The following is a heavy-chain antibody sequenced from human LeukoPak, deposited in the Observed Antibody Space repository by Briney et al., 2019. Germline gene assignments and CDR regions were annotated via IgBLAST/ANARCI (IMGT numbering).Heavy chain of an antibody. J-gene: IGHJ4*02. D-gene: IGHD3-10*01. V-gene: IGHV3-23*01. CDR1: GFTFSSYA. CDR2: ISGSGGRT. Sequence: PGGSLRLSCAASGFTFSSYAMSWVRQAPGKGLEWVSSISGSGGRTHHADSVKGRFTISRDDSKNTLYLQMNSLRAEDTAVYYCAGRGSGSYFDYWGQGTLVTVSS. CDR3: AGRGSGSYFDY.